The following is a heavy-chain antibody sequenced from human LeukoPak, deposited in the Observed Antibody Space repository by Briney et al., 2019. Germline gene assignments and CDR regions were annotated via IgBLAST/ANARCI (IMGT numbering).Heavy chain of an antibody. D-gene: IGHD4-17*01. Sequence: SGGSLRLSCAASGFTFSSYWMSWVRQAPGKGLEWVANIKQDGSEKYYVDSVKGRFTISRDNAKSSLYPQMNSLRAEDTAVYYCARTTVTTALRPYYYYYYMDVWGKGTTVTISS. CDR1: GFTFSSYW. CDR3: ARTTVTTALRPYYYYYYMDV. CDR2: IKQDGSEK. J-gene: IGHJ6*03. V-gene: IGHV3-7*01.